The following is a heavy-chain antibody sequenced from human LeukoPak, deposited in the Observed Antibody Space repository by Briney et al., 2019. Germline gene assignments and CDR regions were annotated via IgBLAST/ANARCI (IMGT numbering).Heavy chain of an antibody. D-gene: IGHD2-2*01. CDR1: GGSFSGYY. CDR3: ARLPPQGSTRRNSPYYYMDV. J-gene: IGHJ6*03. Sequence: SETLSLTCAVYGGSFSGYYWSWIRQPPGKGLEWIEEINHSGSTNYNPSLKSRVTISVDTSKNQFSLKLSSVTAADTAVYYCARLPPQGSTRRNSPYYYMDVWGKGTTVTVSS. V-gene: IGHV4-34*01. CDR2: INHSGST.